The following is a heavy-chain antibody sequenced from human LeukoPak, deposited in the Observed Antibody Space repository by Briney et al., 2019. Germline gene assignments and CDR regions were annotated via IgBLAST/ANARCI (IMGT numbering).Heavy chain of an antibody. V-gene: IGHV1-69*13. CDR3: ARALKYYYDSSGSHIGGFDY. D-gene: IGHD3-22*01. Sequence: ASVKVSCKASGGTFSSYAISWVRQAPGQGLEWMGGIIPIFGTVNYAQKFQGRVTITADESTSTAYMELSSLRSEDTAVYYCARALKYYYDSSGSHIGGFDYWGQGTLVTVSS. J-gene: IGHJ4*02. CDR1: GGTFSSYA. CDR2: IIPIFGTV.